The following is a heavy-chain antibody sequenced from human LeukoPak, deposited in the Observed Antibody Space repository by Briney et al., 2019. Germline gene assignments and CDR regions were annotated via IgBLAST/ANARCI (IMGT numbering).Heavy chain of an antibody. CDR2: ISWNSGSI. J-gene: IGHJ4*02. D-gene: IGHD3-10*01. CDR1: GFTFDDYA. V-gene: IGHV3-9*01. CDR3: ARYGGRVRGVGFDY. Sequence: GGSLRLSCAASGFTFDDYAMHWVRQAPGKGLEWVSGISWNSGSIGYADSVKGRLTISRDNAKNSVYLQMNSLRAEDTALYYCARYGGRVRGVGFDYWGQGTLVTVSS.